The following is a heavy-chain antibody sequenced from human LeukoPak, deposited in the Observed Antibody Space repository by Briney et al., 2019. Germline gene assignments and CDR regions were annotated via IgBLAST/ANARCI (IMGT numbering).Heavy chain of an antibody. V-gene: IGHV3-53*01. J-gene: IGHJ5*02. D-gene: IGHD3-10*01. CDR2: IYSGGNT. Sequence: GGSFRLSCAASGFTVSSNFMNWVRQAPGKGLEWVSAIYSGGNTYYADSVKGRFTISRDNSKNTVYLQMTSLRAEDTAAYYCAGGSGSYSWFDPWGQGTLVTVSS. CDR1: GFTVSSNF. CDR3: AGGSGSYSWFDP.